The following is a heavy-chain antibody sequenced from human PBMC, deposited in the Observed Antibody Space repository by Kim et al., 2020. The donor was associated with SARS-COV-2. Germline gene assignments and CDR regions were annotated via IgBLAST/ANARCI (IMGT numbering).Heavy chain of an antibody. D-gene: IGHD5-18*01. V-gene: IGHV1-18*01. J-gene: IGHJ6*02. CDR1: GYTFTSYG. CDR3: ARDQISGGYSYDDYYYYGMDV. Sequence: ASVKVSCKASGYTFTSYGISWVRQAPGQGLEWMGWISAYNGNTNYAQKLQGRVTMTTDTSTSTAYMELRSLRSDDTAVYYCARDQISGGYSYDDYYYYGMDVWGQGTTVTVSS. CDR2: ISAYNGNT.